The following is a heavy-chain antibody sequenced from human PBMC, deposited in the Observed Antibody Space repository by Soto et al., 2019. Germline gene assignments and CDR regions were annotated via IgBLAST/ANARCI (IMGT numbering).Heavy chain of an antibody. V-gene: IGHV1-2*04. D-gene: IGHD3-10*01. CDR3: ARDARGDEAPMDY. J-gene: IGHJ4*02. CDR1: GYTFTGYY. Sequence: ASVTVSCTASGYTFTGYYMDWVRQAPGQGLEWMGWINPNSGGTNYAQKFQGWVTMTRDTSISTAYMELSRLRSGDTAVYYCARDARGDEAPMDYWGQGTLVTVSS. CDR2: INPNSGGT.